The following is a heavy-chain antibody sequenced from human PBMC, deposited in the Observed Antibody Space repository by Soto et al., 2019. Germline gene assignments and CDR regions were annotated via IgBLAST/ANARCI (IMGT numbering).Heavy chain of an antibody. Sequence: EVQLVETGGDLIQPGGSLRLSCAASGFTVSSNYMSWVRQAPGKGLEWVSVIYSGGSTYYADSVKGRFTISRDNSKNTLYLQMNSLRAEDTAVYYCASGVRGVTELDPWGQGTLVTVSS. CDR1: GFTVSSNY. CDR3: ASGVRGVTELDP. V-gene: IGHV3-53*02. J-gene: IGHJ5*02. CDR2: IYSGGST. D-gene: IGHD3-10*01.